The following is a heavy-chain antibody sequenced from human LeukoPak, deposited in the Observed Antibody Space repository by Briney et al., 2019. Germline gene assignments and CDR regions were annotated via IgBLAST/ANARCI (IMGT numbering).Heavy chain of an antibody. CDR3: ARARARDSSSWYLRY. Sequence: SETLSLTCTVSGGSITSSSYYWGWIRQPPGKGLQWIGSFYYSGSTYYNPSLKSRVTIYVDTSKNQFSLKLSSVTAADTAVYYCARARARDSSSWYLRYWGQGTLVTVSS. V-gene: IGHV4-39*01. CDR2: FYYSGST. CDR1: GGSITSSSYY. J-gene: IGHJ4*02. D-gene: IGHD6-13*01.